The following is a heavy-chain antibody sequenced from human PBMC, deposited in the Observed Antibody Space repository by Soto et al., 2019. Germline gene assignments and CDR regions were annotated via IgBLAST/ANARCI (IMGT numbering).Heavy chain of an antibody. CDR2: INHSGST. J-gene: IGHJ4*02. V-gene: IGHV4-34*01. CDR1: GGSFSGYY. Sequence: SETLSLTCAVYGGSFSGYYWSWIRQPPGKGLEWIGEINHSGSTNYNPSLKSRVTISVDTSKNQFSLKLSSVTAADTAVYYCATKKGYGSGSYFSYWGQGTLVTVSS. D-gene: IGHD3-10*01. CDR3: ATKKGYGSGSYFSY.